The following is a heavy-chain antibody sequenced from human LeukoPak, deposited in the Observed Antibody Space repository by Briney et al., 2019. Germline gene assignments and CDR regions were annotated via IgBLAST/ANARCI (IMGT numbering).Heavy chain of an antibody. V-gene: IGHV3-21*01. J-gene: IGHJ3*02. CDR2: ISTSSNYI. D-gene: IGHD6-19*01. CDR1: GSSFNNYN. CDR3: ARGDDSSGWRGAALDI. Sequence: GGSLTLSCAASGSSFNNYNMNWVRQAPGKGLEWVSSISTSSNYIYYADSVNGRFTISRDNGKNSLCLQRNRLRADETDLYYCARGDDSSGWRGAALDIWGQGTMVTVSS.